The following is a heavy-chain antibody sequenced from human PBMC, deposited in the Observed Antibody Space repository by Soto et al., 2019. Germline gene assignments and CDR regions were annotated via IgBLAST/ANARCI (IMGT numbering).Heavy chain of an antibody. CDR2: IHYTGDT. J-gene: IGHJ6*02. D-gene: IGHD3-10*01. CDR1: GGSISRYW. CDR3: ARARFYGSGSYTNSYYYYGMDV. Sequence: PSETLSLASTVSGGSISRYWSPWIRQPLGQRLELIGYIHYTGDTNYNSSLKSRVTISLDTSKNLFSLKLSSVTAADTAVYYCARARFYGSGSYTNSYYYYGMDVWGQGTTVTVS. V-gene: IGHV4-59*12.